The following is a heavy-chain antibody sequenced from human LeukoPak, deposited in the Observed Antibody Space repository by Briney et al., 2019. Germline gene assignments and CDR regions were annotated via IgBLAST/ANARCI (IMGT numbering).Heavy chain of an antibody. CDR3: ARDLMRYSSSWYEDY. CDR1: GFTFSSYG. CDR2: IRYDGSNK. D-gene: IGHD6-13*01. V-gene: IGHV3-30*02. J-gene: IGHJ4*02. Sequence: GGSLRLSCAASGFTFSSYGMHWVRQAPGKGLEWVAFIRYDGSNKYYADSVKGRFTISRDNSKNTLYLQMNSLRAEDTAVYYCARDLMRYSSSWYEDYWGQGTLVTVSS.